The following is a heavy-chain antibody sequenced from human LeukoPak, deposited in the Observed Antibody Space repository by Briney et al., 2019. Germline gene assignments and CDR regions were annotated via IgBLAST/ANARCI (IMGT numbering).Heavy chain of an antibody. D-gene: IGHD6-13*01. CDR3: ARHAYSSSWYLDY. CDR1: GGSISSYY. J-gene: IGHJ4*02. CDR2: IYYSGST. V-gene: IGHV4-59*08. Sequence: SETLSLTCTVSGGSISSYYWSWIRQPPGKGLEWIGYIYYSGSTNYNPSLTSRVTISVDTSKNQFSLKLSSVTAADTAVYYCARHAYSSSWYLDYWGQGTLVTVSS.